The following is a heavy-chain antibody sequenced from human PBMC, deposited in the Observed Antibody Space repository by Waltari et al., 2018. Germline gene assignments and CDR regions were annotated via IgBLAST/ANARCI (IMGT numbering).Heavy chain of an antibody. Sequence: QVQLQQWGAGLLKPSETLSLTCAVYGGSFSGYYWSWIRQPPGKGLEWIGEINHRGSTNDNPPLKSRVTMSGDTSKNQFSLKLSSVTAADTAVYYCAREKGYSSGWYALWYFDLWGRGTLVTVSS. V-gene: IGHV4-34*01. CDR1: GGSFSGYY. CDR3: AREKGYSSGWYALWYFDL. D-gene: IGHD6-19*01. CDR2: INHRGST. J-gene: IGHJ2*01.